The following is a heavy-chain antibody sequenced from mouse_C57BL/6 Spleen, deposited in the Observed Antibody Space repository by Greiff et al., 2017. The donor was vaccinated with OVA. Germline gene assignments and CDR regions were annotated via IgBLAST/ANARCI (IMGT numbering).Heavy chain of an antibody. J-gene: IGHJ4*01. Sequence: ESGPGLVKPSQSLSLTCSVTGYSITSGYYWNWIRQFPGNNLEWMGYISYDGSNKYNPSLKNRITITRDTSKNQLFLKLNSVTTEDTATYYCARPYDYDYYAMDDWGQGTSVTVST. D-gene: IGHD2-4*01. CDR1: GYSITSGYY. CDR3: ARPYDYDYYAMDD. CDR2: ISYDGSN. V-gene: IGHV3-6*01.